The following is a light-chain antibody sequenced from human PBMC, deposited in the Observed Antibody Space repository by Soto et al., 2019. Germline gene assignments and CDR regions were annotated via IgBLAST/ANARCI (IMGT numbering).Light chain of an antibody. CDR3: QQRSNWPIT. CDR1: QSVRIY. Sequence: EIVLTQSPATLSLSPGERATLSCRASQSVRIYLAWYQQKPGQAPRLLIYDASNRATGIPARFSGSGSGTDFTLTISSLEPEDSAVYYCQQRSNWPITFGAGTKVDIK. J-gene: IGKJ3*01. CDR2: DAS. V-gene: IGKV3-11*01.